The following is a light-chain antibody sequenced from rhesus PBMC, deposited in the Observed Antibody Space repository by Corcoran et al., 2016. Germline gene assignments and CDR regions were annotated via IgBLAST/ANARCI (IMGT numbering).Light chain of an antibody. CDR1: QIVGCN. V-gene: IGKV3-24*04. J-gene: IGKJ2*01. CDR3: QQYNNWNS. Sequence: ETVVTQSPATLSLSPGERATLSCRASQIVGCNLAWSPQKPGQAPNRLICDASSRATVIPDRFSGTGAGTEFTLTISSLEPEDVGVYYCQQYNNWNSFGQGTKVEIK. CDR2: DAS.